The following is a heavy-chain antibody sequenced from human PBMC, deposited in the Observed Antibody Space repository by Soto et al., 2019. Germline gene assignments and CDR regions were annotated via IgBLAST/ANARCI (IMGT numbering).Heavy chain of an antibody. D-gene: IGHD3-10*01. CDR1: GFTFRWFG. Sequence: GGSLRLSCAGSGFTFRWFGMNWVRQAPGKGLEWVARISNDGSNEYYVDSVKGRFTISRDNSKNTLYLQMDSLRAEDTAVYYCAKGEVRGIIPSYFDYWGLGTLVTV. V-gene: IGHV3-30*18. J-gene: IGHJ4*02. CDR2: ISNDGSNE. CDR3: AKGEVRGIIPSYFDY.